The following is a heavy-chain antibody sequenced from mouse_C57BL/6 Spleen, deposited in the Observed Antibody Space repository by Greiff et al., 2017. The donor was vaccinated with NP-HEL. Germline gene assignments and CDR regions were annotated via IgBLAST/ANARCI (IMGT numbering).Heavy chain of an antibody. CDR2: INPNNGGT. Sequence: EVQLQQSGPELAKPGASVKMSCKASGYTFTDYNMHWVKQSPGKSLEWIGYINPNNGGTSYNQKFKGKATLTVNKSSSTAYMELRSLTSEDSAVYYCASYLPLFAYWGQGTLVTVSA. CDR3: ASYLPLFAY. V-gene: IGHV1-22*01. CDR1: GYTFTDYN. D-gene: IGHD2-1*01. J-gene: IGHJ3*01.